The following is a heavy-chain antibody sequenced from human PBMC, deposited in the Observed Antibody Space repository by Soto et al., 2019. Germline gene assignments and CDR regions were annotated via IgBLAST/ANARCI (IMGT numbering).Heavy chain of an antibody. CDR1: GGTFSSYA. CDR3: ARPSSYSNYAGDYYGMDV. V-gene: IGHV1-69*13. D-gene: IGHD4-4*01. Sequence: ASVKVSCKASGGTFSSYAISWVRQAPGQGLEWMGGIIPIFGTANYAQKFQGRVTITADESTSTAYMELSSLRSEDTAVYYCARPSSYSNYAGDYYGMDVWGQGXTVTVYS. CDR2: IIPIFGTA. J-gene: IGHJ6*02.